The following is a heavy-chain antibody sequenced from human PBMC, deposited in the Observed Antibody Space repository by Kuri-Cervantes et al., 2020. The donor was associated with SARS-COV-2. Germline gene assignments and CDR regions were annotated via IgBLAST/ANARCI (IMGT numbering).Heavy chain of an antibody. D-gene: IGHD2-2*02. V-gene: IGHV5-10-1*01. CDR1: GYIFTSYC. CDR2: IDASDSYI. CDR3: ATMADCSSASCYNDQNGLDV. J-gene: IGHJ6*02. Sequence: KVSCKGSGYIFTSYCIGWVRQMPGKGLEWMGRIDASDSYINYSPSFQGHVTISVDKSISTAHLQWSSLKASDTAMYYCATMADCSSASCYNDQNGLDVWGQGTTVTVSS.